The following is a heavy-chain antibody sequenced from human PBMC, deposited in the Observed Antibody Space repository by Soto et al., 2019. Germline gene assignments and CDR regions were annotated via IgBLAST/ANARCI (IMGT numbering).Heavy chain of an antibody. D-gene: IGHD3-22*01. Sequence: SETLSLTCTVSGGSISSSSYYWGWIRQPPGKGLEWIGSIYYSGSTYYNPSLKSRVTISVDTSKNQFSLKLSSVTAADTAVYYCARLSDYYDSSNFDYWGQGTLVTAPQ. CDR3: ARLSDYYDSSNFDY. CDR2: IYYSGST. V-gene: IGHV4-39*01. CDR1: GGSISSSSYY. J-gene: IGHJ4*02.